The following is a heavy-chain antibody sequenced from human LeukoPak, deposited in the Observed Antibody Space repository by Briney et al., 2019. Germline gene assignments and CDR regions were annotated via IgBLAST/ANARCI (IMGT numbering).Heavy chain of an antibody. Sequence: PSETLSLTCTVSGGSISSSSYYWGWIRQPPGKGLEWIGSIYYSGSTYYNPSLKSRLTISVDTSKNQFSLKLSSVTAADTAVYYCAREQQLITFYYYGMDGWGQGTTVTVSS. V-gene: IGHV4-39*01. CDR2: IYYSGST. J-gene: IGHJ6*02. CDR3: AREQQLITFYYYGMDG. CDR1: GGSISSSSYY. D-gene: IGHD6-13*01.